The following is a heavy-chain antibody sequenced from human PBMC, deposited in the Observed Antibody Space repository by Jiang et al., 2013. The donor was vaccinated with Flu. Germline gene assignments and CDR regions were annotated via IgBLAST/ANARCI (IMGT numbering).Heavy chain of an antibody. J-gene: IGHJ4*02. Sequence: LLKPSETLSLTCAVYGGSFSGYYWSWIRQPPGKGLEWIGEINHSGSTNYNPSLKSRVTISVDTSKNQFSLKLSSVTAADTAVYYCARARRTVRGVSRGAIEYWGQGTLVTVSS. D-gene: IGHD3-10*01. V-gene: IGHV4-34*01. CDR1: GGSFSGYY. CDR2: INHSGST. CDR3: ARARRTVRGVSRGAIEY.